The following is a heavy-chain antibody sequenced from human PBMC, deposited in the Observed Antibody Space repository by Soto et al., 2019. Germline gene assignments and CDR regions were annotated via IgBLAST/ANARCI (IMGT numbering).Heavy chain of an antibody. CDR2: ISAYNGNT. CDR3: ARDTIVVVPAALFYYYYGMYV. D-gene: IGHD2-2*01. J-gene: IGHJ6*02. V-gene: IGHV1-18*01. CDR1: GYTFTSYG. Sequence: QVQLVQYGAEVKKPGASVKVSCKASGYTFTSYGISWVRQAPGQGLEWMGWISAYNGNTNYAQKLQGRVTMTTDTATSTAYMELRSLRSDDTAVYYCARDTIVVVPAALFYYYYGMYVWGQGTTVTVSS.